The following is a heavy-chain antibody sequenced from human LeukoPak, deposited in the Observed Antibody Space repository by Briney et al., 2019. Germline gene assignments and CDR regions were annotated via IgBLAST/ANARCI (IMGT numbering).Heavy chain of an antibody. CDR2: ISYDGSNK. V-gene: IGHV3-30*04. Sequence: GSLRLSCAASGFTFSSYAMHWVRQAPGKGLGWVAVISYDGSNKYYADSVKARFTISRGNSKNTLYLQMNSLRAEDTAVYYCARGNTYGMDVWGQGTTVTVSS. CDR1: GFTFSSYA. CDR3: ARGNTYGMDV. J-gene: IGHJ6*02.